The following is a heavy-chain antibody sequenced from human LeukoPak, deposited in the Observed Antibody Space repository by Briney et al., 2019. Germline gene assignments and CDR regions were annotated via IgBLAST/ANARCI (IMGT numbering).Heavy chain of an antibody. J-gene: IGHJ3*02. CDR3: ARGLNSGDFDWLPPLGAFDI. D-gene: IGHD3-9*01. V-gene: IGHV1-69*05. Sequence: ASVKVSCKASGGTFSSYAISWVRQAPGQGLEWMGGIIPIFGTANYAQKFQGRVTITTDESTSTAYMELSSLRSEDTAVYHCARGLNSGDFDWLPPLGAFDIWGQGTMVTVSS. CDR2: IIPIFGTA. CDR1: GGTFSSYA.